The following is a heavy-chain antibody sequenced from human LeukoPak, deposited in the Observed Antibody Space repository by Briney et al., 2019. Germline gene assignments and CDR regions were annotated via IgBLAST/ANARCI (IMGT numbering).Heavy chain of an antibody. CDR1: GFTFSSYA. CDR2: ISYDGSNK. D-gene: IGHD4-23*01. V-gene: IGHV3-30-3*01. J-gene: IGHJ4*02. CDR3: ARSSGVTTVAPFDY. Sequence: GGSLRLSCAASGFTFSSYAMHWVRQAPGKGLEWVAVISYDGSNKYYADSVKGRFTISRDNSKNTLYLQMNSLRAEDTAVYYCARSSGVTTVAPFDYWGQGTLVTVSS.